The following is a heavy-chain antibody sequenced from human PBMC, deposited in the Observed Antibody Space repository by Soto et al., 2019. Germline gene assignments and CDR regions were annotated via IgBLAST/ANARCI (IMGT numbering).Heavy chain of an antibody. J-gene: IGHJ4*02. D-gene: IGHD1-1*01. Sequence: PSETLSLTCTVSGGSVSGYYWSWIRQPPGKGLEWIGYIFYTGNTNCNPSLKSRVTISVDTSKNQFSLKLDSVTAADTAVYYCARRQGQQLSYFDNWGQGILLTVSS. V-gene: IGHV4-59*08. CDR2: IFYTGNT. CDR3: ARRQGQQLSYFDN. CDR1: GGSVSGYY.